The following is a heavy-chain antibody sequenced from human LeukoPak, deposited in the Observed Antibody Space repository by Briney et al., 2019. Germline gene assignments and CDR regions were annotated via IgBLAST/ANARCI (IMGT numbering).Heavy chain of an antibody. D-gene: IGHD3-22*01. J-gene: IGHJ3*02. CDR2: ISAYNGNT. V-gene: IGHV1-18*01. CDR3: ARAGVWDYSDTSGYHNGAFDI. CDR1: GYTFTSYG. Sequence: AASVKVSCKASGYTFTSYGISWVRQAPGQGLEWMGWISAYNGNTNYAQKFQGRVTMTRDTSISTAYMELSSLRSGDTAVYYCARAGVWDYSDTSGYHNGAFDIWGQGTMVTVSS.